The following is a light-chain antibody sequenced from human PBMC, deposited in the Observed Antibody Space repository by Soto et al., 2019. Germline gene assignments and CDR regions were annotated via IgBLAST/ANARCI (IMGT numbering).Light chain of an antibody. CDR3: SSYTSSSTLV. Sequence: QSALTQPASVSGSPGQSITISCTVTSSDGGGYNYVSWYQQHPGKAPKLMIYEVSNRPSGVSNRFSGSKSGNTASLPISRLQPEDEADYYCSSYTSSSTLVFGTGTKLTVL. CDR2: EVS. CDR1: SSDGGGYNY. V-gene: IGLV2-14*01. J-gene: IGLJ1*01.